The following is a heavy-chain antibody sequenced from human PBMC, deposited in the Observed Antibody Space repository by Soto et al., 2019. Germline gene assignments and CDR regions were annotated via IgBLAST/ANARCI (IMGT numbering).Heavy chain of an antibody. Sequence: QVQLQQWGAGLLKPSETLSLTCAVSGGSFSDYSWSWIRQPPGKGLEWIGEINHSGTTNYNPSLKSRVTRSVDMSKNQFSLKMRSVTAEDTAVYYCGGVTVPDWGQGTLVTVSS. J-gene: IGHJ4*02. CDR1: GGSFSDYS. D-gene: IGHD2-2*01. CDR2: INHSGTT. CDR3: GGVTVPD. V-gene: IGHV4-34*01.